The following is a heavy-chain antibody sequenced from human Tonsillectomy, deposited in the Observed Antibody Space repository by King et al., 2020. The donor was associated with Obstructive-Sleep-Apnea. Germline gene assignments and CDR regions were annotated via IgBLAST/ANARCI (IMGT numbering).Heavy chain of an antibody. D-gene: IGHD3-9*01. J-gene: IGHJ4*02. CDR3: AKDSMDYDILTGPVDY. CDR1: GFTFRSYA. V-gene: IGHV3-23*04. Sequence: VQLVESGGGLVQPGGSLSLRLSCAGSGFTFRSYAMSWVRQAPGKGLEWVSGMSGSGGSPYYADSVKGRFTISRDNSKNTLYLQMNSLRAEDTAVYYCAKDSMDYDILTGPVDYWGQGTLVTVSS. CDR2: MSGSGGSP.